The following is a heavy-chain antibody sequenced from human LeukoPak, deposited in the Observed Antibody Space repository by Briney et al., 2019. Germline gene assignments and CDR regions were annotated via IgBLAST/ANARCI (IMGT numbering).Heavy chain of an antibody. J-gene: IGHJ4*02. CDR3: ARDGEMAAIRGYFDF. Sequence: PRRSLRLSCAAAGFTFSSYAVLWVRQGPGKGLEWVAVISYDGSTEYYADSVKGRFTISRDNSKNTLSLQMNSLRAEDTAVYYCARDGEMAAIRGYFDFWGQGTLVTVSS. CDR1: GFTFSSYA. V-gene: IGHV3-30*01. D-gene: IGHD5-24*01. CDR2: ISYDGSTE.